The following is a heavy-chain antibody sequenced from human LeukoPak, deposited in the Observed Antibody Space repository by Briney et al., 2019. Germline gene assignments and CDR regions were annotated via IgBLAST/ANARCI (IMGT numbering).Heavy chain of an antibody. J-gene: IGHJ3*02. V-gene: IGHV4/OR15-8*01. CDR1: GGSITSTNW. D-gene: IGHD5-18*01. CDR2: INHSGST. CDR3: ARDVDTPMVDAFDI. Sequence: SETLSLTCGVSGGSITSTNWWSWIRQPPGKGLEWIGEINHSGSTNYNPSLKSRVTISVDTSKNQFSLKLSSVTAADTAVYYCARDVDTPMVDAFDIWGQGTMVTVSS.